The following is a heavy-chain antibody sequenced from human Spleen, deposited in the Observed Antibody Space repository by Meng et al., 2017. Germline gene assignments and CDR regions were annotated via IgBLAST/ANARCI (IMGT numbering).Heavy chain of an antibody. CDR3: ARGPTTMAHDIDY. Sequence: VQLQQWGAGLLKPSETLSLTCVVSGGSFSDYYWSWIRQTPGKGLEWIGEINHSGSTNYNPSLESRATISVDTSQNNLSLKLSSVTAADSAVYYCARGPTTMAHDIDYWGQGTLVTVSS. CDR1: GGSFSDYY. J-gene: IGHJ4*02. V-gene: IGHV4-34*01. D-gene: IGHD4-11*01. CDR2: INHSGST.